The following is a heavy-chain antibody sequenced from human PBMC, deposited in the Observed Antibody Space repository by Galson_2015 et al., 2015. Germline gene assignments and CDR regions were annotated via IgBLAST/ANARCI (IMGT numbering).Heavy chain of an antibody. V-gene: IGHV3-7*03. D-gene: IGHD3-10*01. CDR3: ASQTWTGYFDY. CDR2: IKQDGSEK. J-gene: IGHJ4*02. CDR1: GFTFSNYW. Sequence: SLRLSCAASGFTFSNYWMSWFRQAPGKGLEWVANIKQDGSEKYYVDSVKGRFTISRDNAKNSLYLQMNSLRAEDTAIYYCASQTWTGYFDYWGQGILVTVSS.